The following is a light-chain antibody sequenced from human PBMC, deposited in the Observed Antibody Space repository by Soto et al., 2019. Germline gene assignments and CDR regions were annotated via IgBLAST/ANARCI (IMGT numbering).Light chain of an antibody. CDR3: QQYGTSLIT. CDR1: QSVSSSY. V-gene: IGKV3-20*01. J-gene: IGKJ5*01. Sequence: IVLPQSPGTLSLSPEERATLSCRASQSVSSSYLVWHQQKPGQAPRLLIYGASNRANGIPDRFSGSGSGTDFTLTISRLEPEDFAVYYCQQYGTSLITFGQGTRLEI. CDR2: GAS.